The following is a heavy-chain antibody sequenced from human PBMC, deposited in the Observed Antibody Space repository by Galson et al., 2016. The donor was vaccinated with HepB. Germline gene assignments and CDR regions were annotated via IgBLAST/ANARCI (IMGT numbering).Heavy chain of an antibody. CDR3: ERFGSF. J-gene: IGHJ4*02. CDR1: GGSISGDNW. Sequence: LSLTCAVSGGSISGDNWWSWVRQPPGKGLEWIGEINRSGGTNYNPSLKSRVTISVDTSKNHFSLNLGSVTAAETAVYYCERFGSFWGQGTLVTVSS. D-gene: IGHD3-10*01. V-gene: IGHV4-4*02. CDR2: INRSGGT.